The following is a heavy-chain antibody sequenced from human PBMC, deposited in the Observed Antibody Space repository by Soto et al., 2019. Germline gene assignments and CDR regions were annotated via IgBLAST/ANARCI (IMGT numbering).Heavy chain of an antibody. V-gene: IGHV3-30*03. CDR2: ISY. CDR3: NKFSGTSSAPDA. CDR1: GFTFSSYG. J-gene: IGHJ5*02. D-gene: IGHD1-26*01. Sequence: GGSLRLSCAASGFTFSSYGMHWVRQAPGKGLEWVAVISYAASVKGRFIISTDESKNTAHLQMNSLKTEDTAIYYCNKFSGTSSAPDALGQGTLVTVSS.